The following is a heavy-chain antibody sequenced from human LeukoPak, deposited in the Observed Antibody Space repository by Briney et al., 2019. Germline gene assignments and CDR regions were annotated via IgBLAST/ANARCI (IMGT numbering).Heavy chain of an antibody. CDR1: GYTFTSYG. CDR3: AREVAVAGNWFDP. V-gene: IGHV1-2*04. D-gene: IGHD6-19*01. J-gene: IGHJ5*02. Sequence: ASVKVSCKASGYTFTSYGISWVREAPGQGLEWMGWINPNSGGTNYAQKFQGWVTMTRDTSISTAYMELSRLRSDDTAVYYCAREVAVAGNWFDPWGQGTLVTVSS. CDR2: INPNSGGT.